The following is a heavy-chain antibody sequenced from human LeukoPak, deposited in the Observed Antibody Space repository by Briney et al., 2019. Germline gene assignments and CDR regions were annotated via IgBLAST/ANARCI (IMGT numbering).Heavy chain of an antibody. J-gene: IGHJ6*03. CDR1: GYTFTGYY. Sequence: ASVKLSCKASGYTFTGYYMHWVRQAPGQGRGWMGWMNPNSGGTNYAQKFQGRVTMTRDTSISTAYMELSRLRSDDTAVYFCARGVYCSSTSCYSGLGYYYYYMDIWGKGTPVTVSS. D-gene: IGHD2-2*02. CDR2: MNPNSGGT. CDR3: ARGVYCSSTSCYSGLGYYYYYMDI. V-gene: IGHV1-2*02.